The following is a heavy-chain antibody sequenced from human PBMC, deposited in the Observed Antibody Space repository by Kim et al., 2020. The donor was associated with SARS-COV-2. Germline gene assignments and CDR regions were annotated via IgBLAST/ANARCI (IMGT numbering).Heavy chain of an antibody. Sequence: PSFQGQVTISADKSISTAYLQWSSLKASDTAMYYCARLGYMITFGVFDYWGQGTMVTVSS. CDR3: ARLGYMITFGVFDY. V-gene: IGHV5-51*01. J-gene: IGHJ4*02. D-gene: IGHD3-16*01.